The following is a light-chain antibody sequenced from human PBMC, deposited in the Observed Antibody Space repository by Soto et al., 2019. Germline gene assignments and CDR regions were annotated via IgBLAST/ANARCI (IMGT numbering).Light chain of an antibody. Sequence: IVLTQSPATLSLSPGERATLTCRASQSVSSFLAWYQQKPGQAPRLLIYGASIRATGIPARFSGSGSGTDFTLTISSLEPEDFAVYYCQQRSNWPPITFGQGTRLEIK. CDR2: GAS. CDR1: QSVSSF. CDR3: QQRSNWPPIT. V-gene: IGKV3-11*01. J-gene: IGKJ5*01.